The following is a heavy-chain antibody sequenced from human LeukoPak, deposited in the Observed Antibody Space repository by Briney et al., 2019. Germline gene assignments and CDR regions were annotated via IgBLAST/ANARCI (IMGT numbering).Heavy chain of an antibody. Sequence: PAESLKISCKGSVYRATTYSIGAVRQRPAKNLECMGIIYPVVSETPYTPSFHSDGTISAPKTITTASLHWSSLKTSQTPTYNSARRGGSDAYNACFDYWGQGTLVTVSS. V-gene: IGHV5-51*01. CDR1: VYRATTYS. CDR3: ARRGGSDAYNACFDY. D-gene: IGHD5-24*01. CDR2: IYPVVSET. J-gene: IGHJ4*02.